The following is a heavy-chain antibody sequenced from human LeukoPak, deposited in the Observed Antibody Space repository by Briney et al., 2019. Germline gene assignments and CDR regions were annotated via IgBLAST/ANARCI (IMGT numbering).Heavy chain of an antibody. J-gene: IGHJ6*02. CDR3: ARSPFRPPALGGMDV. CDR1: GGTFSSFA. Sequence: GASVKVSCKASGGTFSSFAISWVRQAPGQGLEWMGRIIPILGIANYAQKFQGRVTITADKSTSTAYMELSSLRSEDTAVYYCARSPFRPPALGGMDVWGQGTTVTVSS. CDR2: IIPILGIA. V-gene: IGHV1-69*04.